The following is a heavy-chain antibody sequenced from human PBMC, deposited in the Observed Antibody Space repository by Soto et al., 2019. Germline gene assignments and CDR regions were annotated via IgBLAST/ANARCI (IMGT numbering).Heavy chain of an antibody. Sequence: SETLSLTCTVSGGSITINNYYWTWIRQHPGKGLEWIGYIHYSGNTYYNPSLKSRVILSVDTSKNQFSLKVNSVTAADTAVYYCASGRLVRGIIDFDYWGQGTLVTVSS. CDR2: IHYSGNT. V-gene: IGHV4-31*03. J-gene: IGHJ4*02. CDR3: ASGRLVRGIIDFDY. CDR1: GGSITINNYY. D-gene: IGHD3-22*01.